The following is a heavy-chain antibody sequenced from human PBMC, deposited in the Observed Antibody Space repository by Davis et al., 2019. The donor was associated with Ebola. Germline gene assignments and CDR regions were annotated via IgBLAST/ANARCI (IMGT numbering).Heavy chain of an antibody. CDR2: IYDSGTT. CDR1: AGSISGYY. D-gene: IGHD6-13*01. CDR3: ARADPQLGDYFDY. V-gene: IGHV4-59*01. J-gene: IGHJ4*02. Sequence: MPSETLSLTCSVSAGSISGYYWSWIRQTPGKGLEWIAYIYDSGTTSYNPSLRRRVTISVDTSKNQFSLRLRSVTAADTAVYYCARADPQLGDYFDYWGRGTLVTVSS.